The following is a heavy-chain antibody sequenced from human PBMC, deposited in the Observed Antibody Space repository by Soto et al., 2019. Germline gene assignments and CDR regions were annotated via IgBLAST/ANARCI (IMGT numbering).Heavy chain of an antibody. D-gene: IGHD3-9*01. CDR3: ARMATFDSLKWFDP. V-gene: IGHV1-8*01. J-gene: IGHJ5*02. CDR2: MNPGSGDT. Sequence: APVKASCKASGYSFTNNDVSWVRQATGQGLEWMGWMNPGSGDTGYAQKFQGRVTMTRDISTATAYMELSSLRSDDTATYYCARMATFDSLKWFDPWDQGTLVTVS. CDR1: GYSFTNND.